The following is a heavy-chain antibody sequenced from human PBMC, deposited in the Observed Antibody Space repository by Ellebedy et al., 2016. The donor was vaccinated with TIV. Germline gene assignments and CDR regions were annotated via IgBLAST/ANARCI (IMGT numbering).Heavy chain of an antibody. CDR1: GGTFKTYT. CDR2: ILPISPTP. D-gene: IGHD4-11*01. J-gene: IGHJ5*02. V-gene: IGHV1-69*13. Sequence: ASVKVSCKASGGTFKTYTVTWVRQAPGQGLEWVGGILPISPTPNYAQKFQGRVTITADESANIVYMELSSLSSEDTAVHYCARGKDSGNYVGWFDPWGQGTLVTVSS. CDR3: ARGKDSGNYVGWFDP.